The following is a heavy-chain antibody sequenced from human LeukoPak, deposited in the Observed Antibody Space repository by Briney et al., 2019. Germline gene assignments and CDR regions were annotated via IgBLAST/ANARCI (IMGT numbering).Heavy chain of an antibody. Sequence: SETLSLTCTVSGGSINNYYWSWSQQPAGKGLEWIGRIYTSGSTNYSPSLKSRVTMSVDTSKNRFSLKLRSVTAADTAIYYCARDSWTPATVNAFDIWGQGTMVTVSS. J-gene: IGHJ3*02. D-gene: IGHD4-17*01. CDR1: GGSINNYY. CDR2: IYTSGST. V-gene: IGHV4-4*07. CDR3: ARDSWTPATVNAFDI.